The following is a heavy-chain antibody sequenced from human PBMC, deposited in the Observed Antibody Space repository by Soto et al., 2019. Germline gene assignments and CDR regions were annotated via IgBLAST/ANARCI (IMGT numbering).Heavy chain of an antibody. Sequence: QVHLQESGPGLVKPSGTLSLTCAVSGCSVNTGYWWSWVREPPGKGLEWIGEVHHSGTTNYIQSLTSRLTMSVATSGNPVSLELTSVAAADPAVYYCARGVFYRWVYWGQGTLVTVSS. V-gene: IGHV4-4*02. D-gene: IGHD3-16*02. CDR1: GCSVNTGYW. CDR3: ARGVFYRWVY. CDR2: VHHSGTT. J-gene: IGHJ4*02.